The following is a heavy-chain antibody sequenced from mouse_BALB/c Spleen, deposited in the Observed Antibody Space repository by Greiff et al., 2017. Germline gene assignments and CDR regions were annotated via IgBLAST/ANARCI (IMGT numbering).Heavy chain of an antibody. CDR3: ARSPFIGFYAMDY. CDR2: IDPSDSET. Sequence: VQLVESGPQLVRPGASVKISCKASGYSFTSYWMHWVKQRPGQGLEWIGMIDPSDSETRLNQKFKDKATLTVDKSSSTAYMQLSSPTSEDSAVYYCARSPFIGFYAMDYWGQGTSVTVSS. J-gene: IGHJ4*01. V-gene: IGHV1S126*01. CDR1: GYSFTSYW. D-gene: IGHD1-2*01.